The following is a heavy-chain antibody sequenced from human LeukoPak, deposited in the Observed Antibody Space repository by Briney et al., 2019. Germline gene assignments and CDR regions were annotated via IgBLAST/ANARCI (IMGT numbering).Heavy chain of an antibody. J-gene: IGHJ4*02. D-gene: IGHD6-6*01. CDR1: GYTFTSYG. Sequence: ASVKVSCKASGYTFTSYGISWVRQAPGQGLEWMGWISAYNGNTNSAQKLQGRVTMTTDTSTSTAYMELRSLRSDDTAVYYCARADRIAALAYNDYWGQGTLVTVSS. V-gene: IGHV1-18*01. CDR2: ISAYNGNT. CDR3: ARADRIAALAYNDY.